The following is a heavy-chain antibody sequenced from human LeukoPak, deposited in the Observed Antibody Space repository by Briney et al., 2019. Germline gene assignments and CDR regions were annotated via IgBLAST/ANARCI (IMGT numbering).Heavy chain of an antibody. V-gene: IGHV4-39*07. D-gene: IGHD3-22*01. CDR1: GGSIRSSYYY. Sequence: SETLSLTCTVSGGSIRSSYYYWGWIRQPPGKGLEWIGEIYHSGSTNYNPSLKSRVTISVDKSKNQFSLKLSSVTAADTAVYYYARFTYYYDSSGYYQNWFDPWGQGTLVTVSS. CDR2: IYHSGST. J-gene: IGHJ5*02. CDR3: ARFTYYYDSSGYYQNWFDP.